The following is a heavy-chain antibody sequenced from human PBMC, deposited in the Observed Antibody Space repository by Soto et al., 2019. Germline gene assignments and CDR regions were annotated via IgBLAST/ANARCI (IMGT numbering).Heavy chain of an antibody. CDR2: MKQDGSEK. CDR3: ARLITPRVLDS. V-gene: IGHV3-7*05. Sequence: EVQLVESGGGLVQPGGSVRLSCAASGFTFSNYWMGWVRQAPGKGLEWVANMKQDGSEKDYVGSVKGRFTISRDNAKNSLYLQMNSLTTEDTAVYYCARLITPRVLDSWGQGTLVTVSS. CDR1: GFTFSNYW. J-gene: IGHJ4*02. D-gene: IGHD1-20*01.